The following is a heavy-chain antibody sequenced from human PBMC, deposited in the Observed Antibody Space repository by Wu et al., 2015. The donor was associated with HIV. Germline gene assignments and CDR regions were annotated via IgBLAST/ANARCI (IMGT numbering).Heavy chain of an antibody. V-gene: IGHV1-18*01. CDR2: INTYSGDT. CDR1: GYTFTGYQ. Sequence: QVQLVQSGTEVKKPGASVKVSCKASGYTFTGYQIIWARQAPGQGLEWMGWINTYSGDTKYAQKFQGRVTLTTDTSTRTAYMELRSLRSDDTAVYYCARGLVGSTTDDYWGQGTLVTVSS. J-gene: IGHJ4*02. CDR3: ARGLVGSTTDDY. D-gene: IGHD1-26*01.